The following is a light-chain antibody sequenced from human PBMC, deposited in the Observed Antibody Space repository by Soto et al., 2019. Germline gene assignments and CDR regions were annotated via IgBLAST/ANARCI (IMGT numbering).Light chain of an antibody. CDR3: QQYGSSPLT. Sequence: EILLTQSPGTLSLSPGERATLSCRASQSVSSSYFDWYQQKPGQAPRLLIYGASTRATGIPDRFRGSGSGTDFTLTISRLEPEDFAVYYCQQYGSSPLTFGQGTKVEIK. V-gene: IGKV3-20*01. J-gene: IGKJ1*01. CDR1: QSVSSSY. CDR2: GAS.